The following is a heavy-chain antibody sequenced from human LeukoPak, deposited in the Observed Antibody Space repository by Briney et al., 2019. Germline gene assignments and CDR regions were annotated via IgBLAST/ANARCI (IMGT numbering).Heavy chain of an antibody. CDR2: INPNSGGT. CDR1: GYTFPGYY. J-gene: IGHJ1*01. D-gene: IGHD2-2*01. V-gene: IGHV1-2*02. CDR3: ARIWRCSSTSCYGFQH. Sequence: ASVKVSCKASGYTFPGYYMLWVRQAPGQPLEWMGWINPNSGGTNYAQKFHGRVTMTRDTSISTAYMELSRLRSDDTAVYYCARIWRCSSTSCYGFQHWGQGTLVTVSS.